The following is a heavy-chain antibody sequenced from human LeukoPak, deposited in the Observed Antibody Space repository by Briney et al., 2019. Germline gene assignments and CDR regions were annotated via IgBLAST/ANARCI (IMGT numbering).Heavy chain of an antibody. D-gene: IGHD1-26*01. J-gene: IGHJ4*02. CDR1: GFTFNNYD. CDR3: AKGHVGALWGYFDY. Sequence: GRSLRLSCAASGFTFNNYDMHWVRQAPGEGLEWVAVTSTDGSNKYYADSVKGRFTISRDNSKNTLYLQMNSLRAEDTAVYYCAKGHVGALWGYFDYWGQGTLVTVSS. CDR2: TSTDGSNK. V-gene: IGHV3-30*18.